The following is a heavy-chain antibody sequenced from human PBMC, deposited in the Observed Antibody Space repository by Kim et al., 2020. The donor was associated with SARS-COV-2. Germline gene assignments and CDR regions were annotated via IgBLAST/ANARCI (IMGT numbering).Heavy chain of an antibody. J-gene: IGHJ4*02. CDR2: ISGSGGST. Sequence: GGSLRLSCAASGFTFSSYAMRWVRQAPGKGLEWVSAISGSGGSTYYADSVKGRFTISRDNSKNTLYLQMNSLRAEDTAVYYCASEEAIYDYVWGSYRFLFDYWGQGTLVTVSS. CDR1: GFTFSSYA. D-gene: IGHD3-16*02. V-gene: IGHV3-23*01. CDR3: ASEEAIYDYVWGSYRFLFDY.